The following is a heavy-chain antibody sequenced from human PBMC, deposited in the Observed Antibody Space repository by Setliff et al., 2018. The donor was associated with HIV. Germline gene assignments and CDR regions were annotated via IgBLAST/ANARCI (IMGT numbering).Heavy chain of an antibody. D-gene: IGHD2-15*01. CDR2: IHYTGRT. Sequence: SETLSLTCAVSGVSFSGDYWSWVRQPPGKGLEWIGSIHYTGRTYYNPSLKSRVSTSVDTSKNQFYLKLSSVTAADTAVYYCARGRVFCSGDSCYHLDSWGQGILVTVSS. V-gene: IGHV4-34*01. J-gene: IGHJ4*02. CDR1: GVSFSGDY. CDR3: ARGRVFCSGDSCYHLDS.